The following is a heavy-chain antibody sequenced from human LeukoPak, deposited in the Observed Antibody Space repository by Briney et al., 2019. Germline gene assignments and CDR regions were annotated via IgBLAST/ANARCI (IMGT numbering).Heavy chain of an antibody. D-gene: IGHD3-22*01. Sequence: GGSLGLSCAASGFTFSSYWMHWVRQAPGKGLEWVGRTRNKANSYTTEYAASVKGRFTISRDDSKNSLYLQMNSLKTEDTAVYYCAGGYDSSGYYLDDYYYYGMDVWGQGTTVTVSS. CDR1: GFTFSSYW. CDR2: TRNKANSYTT. J-gene: IGHJ6*02. V-gene: IGHV3-72*01. CDR3: AGGYDSSGYYLDDYYYYGMDV.